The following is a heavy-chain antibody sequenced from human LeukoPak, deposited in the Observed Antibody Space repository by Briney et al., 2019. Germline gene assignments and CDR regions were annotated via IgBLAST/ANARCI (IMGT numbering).Heavy chain of an antibody. CDR1: AGSISSSSHH. J-gene: IGHJ4*02. CDR2: VYYGRTT. D-gene: IGHD5-12*01. Sequence: SETLSLTCAVSAGSISSSSHHWGWIRQSPGKGLEWIGSVYYGRTTYYNPSLNSRVTSRNQFSLQLNSVTAADTAVSYCVRHDGRGGATMGALDSWGQGSLVTVSS. CDR3: VRHDGRGGATMGALDS. V-gene: IGHV4-39*01.